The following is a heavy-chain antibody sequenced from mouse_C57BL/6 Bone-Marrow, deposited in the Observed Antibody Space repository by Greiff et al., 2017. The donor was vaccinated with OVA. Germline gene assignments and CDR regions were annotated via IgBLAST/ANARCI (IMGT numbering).Heavy chain of an antibody. CDR2: SRNKANDYTT. V-gene: IGHV7-1*01. Sequence: EVKLVESGGGLVQSGRSLRLSCATSGFTFSDFYMEWVRQAPGKGLEWIAASRNKANDYTTEYSASVKGRFIVSRDTSQSILYLQMNALRAEDTAIYYCARDAGLVRAWYFDVWGTGTTVTVSS. J-gene: IGHJ1*03. D-gene: IGHD1-1*01. CDR1: GFTFSDFY. CDR3: ARDAGLVRAWYFDV.